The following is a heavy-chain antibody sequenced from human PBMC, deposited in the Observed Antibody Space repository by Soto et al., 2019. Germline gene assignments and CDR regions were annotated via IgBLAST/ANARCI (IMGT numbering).Heavy chain of an antibody. CDR2: ISAYNGNT. J-gene: IGHJ4*02. CDR1: GYTFTSYG. V-gene: IGHV1-18*01. CDR3: ARQADYDILTGYYNPRFDY. Sequence: QVQLVQSGAEVKKPGASVKVYCKASGYTFTSYGISWVRQAPGQGLEWMGWISAYNGNTNYAQKLQGRVTMTTDTSTSTAYMELRSLRPDDTAVYYCARQADYDILTGYYNPRFDYWGQGTLVTFSS. D-gene: IGHD3-9*01.